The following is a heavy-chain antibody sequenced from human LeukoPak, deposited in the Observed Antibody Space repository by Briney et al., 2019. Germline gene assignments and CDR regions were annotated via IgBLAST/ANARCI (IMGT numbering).Heavy chain of an antibody. D-gene: IGHD1-26*01. V-gene: IGHV4-39*01. J-gene: IGHJ4*02. CDR2: IYSSGST. CDR1: GASISGSGYY. Sequence: SETLSLTCTVSGASISGSGYYWGWIRQPPGKGLEWIGSIYSSGSTYYNASLQSRVTISIETSKTQISLRLNSVTAADTAMYYCAKSGGYGLDYWGQGTLVTVSS. CDR3: AKSGGYGLDY.